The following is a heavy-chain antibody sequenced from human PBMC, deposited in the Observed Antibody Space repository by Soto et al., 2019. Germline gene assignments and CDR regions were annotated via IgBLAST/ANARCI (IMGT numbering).Heavy chain of an antibody. D-gene: IGHD5-12*01. CDR1: GFTFSSYG. Sequence: PGGSLRLSCAASGFTFSSYGMHWVRQAPGKGLEWVAVIWYDGSNKYYADSVKGRFTISRDNSKNTLYLQMSSLRAEDTAVYYCARDGAEEMATIPLDYWGQGTLVTVSS. CDR2: IWYDGSNK. CDR3: ARDGAEEMATIPLDY. V-gene: IGHV3-33*01. J-gene: IGHJ4*02.